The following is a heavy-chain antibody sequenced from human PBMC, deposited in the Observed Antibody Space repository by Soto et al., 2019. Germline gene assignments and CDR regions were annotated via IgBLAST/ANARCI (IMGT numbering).Heavy chain of an antibody. V-gene: IGHV3-64D*06. CDR1: GFTFSSYA. J-gene: IGHJ3*02. CDR2: ISSNGGST. Sequence: PGGSLRLSCSASGFTFSSYAMHWVRQAPGKGLEYVSAISSNGGSTYYADSVKGRFTISRDNSKNTLYLQMSSLRAEDTAVYYCVKDVDYDSKPVGAFDIRGQGTTVTVSS. CDR3: VKDVDYDSKPVGAFDI. D-gene: IGHD3-22*01.